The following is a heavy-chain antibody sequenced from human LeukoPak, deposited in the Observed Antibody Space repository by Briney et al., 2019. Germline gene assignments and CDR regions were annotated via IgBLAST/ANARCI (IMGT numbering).Heavy chain of an antibody. V-gene: IGHV4-34*01. CDR3: AREIAAAGTYHPFDY. D-gene: IGHD6-13*01. CDR2: INHSGST. Sequence: SETLSLTCTVSGGSISSYYWSWIRQPPGKGLEWIGEINHSGSTNYNPSLKSRVTISVDTSKNQFSLKLSSVTAADTAVYYCAREIAAAGTYHPFDYWGQGTLVTVSS. CDR1: GGSISSYY. J-gene: IGHJ4*02.